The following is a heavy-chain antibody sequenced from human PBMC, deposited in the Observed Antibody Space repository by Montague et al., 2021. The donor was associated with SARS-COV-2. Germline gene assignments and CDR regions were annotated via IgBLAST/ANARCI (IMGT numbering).Heavy chain of an antibody. CDR3: ARVHSLWFGELLLAYYYYYSMDV. Sequence: SETLSLTCAVSGGSISRNNWCCLVRPPPGKVLGLIGKIYHSASTNYNPSLNRRVTISVDKSKNQFSLKLSSVTAADTAVYYCARVHSLWFGELLLAYYYYYSMDVWGQGTTVTVSS. V-gene: IGHV4-4*02. CDR1: GGSISRNNW. J-gene: IGHJ6*02. D-gene: IGHD3-10*01. CDR2: IYHSAST.